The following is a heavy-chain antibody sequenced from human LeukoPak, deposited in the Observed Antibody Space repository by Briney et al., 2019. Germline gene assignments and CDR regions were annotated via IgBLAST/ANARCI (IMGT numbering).Heavy chain of an antibody. V-gene: IGHV3-7*01. CDR3: SRERYSGYESFDY. CDR1: GFTFSSYW. Sequence: GGSLRLSCAASGFTFSSYWMSWVRQAPGKGLEWVANIKQDGSEKYYVDSVKGRFTISRENAKNSLYLQMNSLRAEDTAVYYCSRERYSGYESFDYWGQGTLVTVSS. CDR2: IKQDGSEK. D-gene: IGHD5-12*01. J-gene: IGHJ4*02.